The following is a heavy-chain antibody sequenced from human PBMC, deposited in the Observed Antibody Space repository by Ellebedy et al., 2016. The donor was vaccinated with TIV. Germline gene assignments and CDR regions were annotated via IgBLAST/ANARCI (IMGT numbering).Heavy chain of an antibody. CDR3: AKGGGAVTPFDP. V-gene: IGHV3-74*01. CDR2: MNNDGSTT. Sequence: GGSLRLSXAASGFTFSSYWMHWVRQAPGKGLVWVSRMNNDGSTTNYADSVRGRFTISRDNSKNTLYLQMNRLRVEDTAVYYCAKGGGAVTPFDPWGQGTLVTVSS. CDR1: GFTFSSYW. J-gene: IGHJ5*02. D-gene: IGHD3-16*01.